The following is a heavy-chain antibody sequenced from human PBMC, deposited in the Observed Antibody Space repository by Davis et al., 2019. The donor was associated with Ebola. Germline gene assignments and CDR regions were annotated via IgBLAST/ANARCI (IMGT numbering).Heavy chain of an antibody. J-gene: IGHJ6*03. D-gene: IGHD4-11*01. Sequence: SETLSLTCTVSGGSISSGGYYWSWIRQHPGKGLEWIGYIYYSGSTYYNPSLKSRVTISVDTSKNQFSLKLSSVTAADTAVYYCARETLTTRAFYYYYYMDVWGKGTTVTVSS. CDR1: GGSISSGGYY. CDR2: IYYSGST. CDR3: ARETLTTRAFYYYYYMDV. V-gene: IGHV4-31*03.